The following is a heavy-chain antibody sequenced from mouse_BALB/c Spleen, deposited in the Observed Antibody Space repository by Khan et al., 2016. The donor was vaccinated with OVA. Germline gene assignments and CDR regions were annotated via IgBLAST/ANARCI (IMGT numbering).Heavy chain of an antibody. CDR3: AAAYDRNYFDY. CDR1: GFTFTSYG. CDR2: IYPGNGYT. Sequence: EVQLQESGAELGRPGSSVKLSCKTSGFTFTSYGIKWVKQRPGQGLEWIGYIYPGNGYTVYNEKFQGKATLTSDTSSSTAYMQLRSLTSEDSAIXFGAAAYDRNYFDYWGQGTTLTVSS. V-gene: IGHV1S134*01. D-gene: IGHD2-14*01. J-gene: IGHJ2*01.